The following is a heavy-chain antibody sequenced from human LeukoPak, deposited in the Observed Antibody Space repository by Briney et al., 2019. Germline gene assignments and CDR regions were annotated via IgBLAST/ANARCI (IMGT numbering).Heavy chain of an antibody. CDR2: ISSSGSTI. D-gene: IGHD6-13*01. V-gene: IGHV3-48*03. CDR1: GFTFSSYE. Sequence: GGSLRLSCAASGFTFSSYEMNWVRQAPGKGLEWVSYISSSGSTIYYADSVKGRFTISRDNAKNTLYLQMNSLGAEDTAVYYCARGGPAAGRFDYWGQGTLVTVSS. J-gene: IGHJ4*02. CDR3: ARGGPAAGRFDY.